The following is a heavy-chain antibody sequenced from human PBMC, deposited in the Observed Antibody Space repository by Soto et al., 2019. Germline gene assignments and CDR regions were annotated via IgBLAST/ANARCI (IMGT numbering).Heavy chain of an antibody. Sequence: PGASLKISCKGSGYSFTSYWIGWVRQMPGKGLEWMGIIYPGDSDTRYSPSFQGQVTISADKSISTAYLQWSSLKASDTAMYYCARPVSLRPSSGPGSYYYGMDVWGQGTTVTVSS. CDR1: GYSFTSYW. CDR3: ARPVSLRPSSGPGSYYYGMDV. CDR2: IYPGDSDT. V-gene: IGHV5-51*01. J-gene: IGHJ6*02. D-gene: IGHD6-19*01.